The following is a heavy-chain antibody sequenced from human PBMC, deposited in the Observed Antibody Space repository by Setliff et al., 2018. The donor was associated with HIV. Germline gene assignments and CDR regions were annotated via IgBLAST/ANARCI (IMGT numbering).Heavy chain of an antibody. CDR3: ARDLIWGFDY. J-gene: IGHJ4*02. V-gene: IGHV3-48*01. CDR1: GFTFSSYS. D-gene: IGHD3-16*01. Sequence: AGGSLRLSCAASGFTFSSYSMNWVRQSPGKGLEWVSYISGSGSGVDYADSVKGRFTVSRDNARSSLYLQVNSLRSDDTAVYYCARDLIWGFDYWGQGTPVTVSS. CDR2: ISGSGSGV.